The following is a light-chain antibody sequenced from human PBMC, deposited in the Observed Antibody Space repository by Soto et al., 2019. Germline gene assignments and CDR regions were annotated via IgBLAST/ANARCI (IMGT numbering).Light chain of an antibody. Sequence: EIVLTQSPGTLSLSPGERATLSCRASQSVSVNSLAWYQQKGGQAPRLLIYAASTRATGVPDRFSGTGSGTDFALTISRLEPEDFAVYYCQQYGSSVWTFGQGTKVDIK. J-gene: IGKJ1*01. CDR1: QSVSVNS. V-gene: IGKV3-20*01. CDR3: QQYGSSVWT. CDR2: AAS.